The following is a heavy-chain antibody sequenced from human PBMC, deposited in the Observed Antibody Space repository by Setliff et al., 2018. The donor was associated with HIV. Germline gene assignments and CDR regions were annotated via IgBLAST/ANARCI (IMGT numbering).Heavy chain of an antibody. V-gene: IGHV4-59*01. D-gene: IGHD6-6*01. Sequence: SETLSLTCTVSGGSFRVYYWTWVRQPPGKGLEWIGNMYYGGSTNSNPSLKSRVTMSIDASKNQFSLNLRSVTAAATAVYYCARGIPQREYSTSSRLVDYWGQGTLVTVSS. J-gene: IGHJ4*02. CDR2: MYYGGST. CDR1: GGSFRVYY. CDR3: ARGIPQREYSTSSRLVDY.